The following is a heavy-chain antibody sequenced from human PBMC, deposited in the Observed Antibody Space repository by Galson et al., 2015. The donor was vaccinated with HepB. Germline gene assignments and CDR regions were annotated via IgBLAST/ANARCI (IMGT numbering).Heavy chain of an antibody. CDR1: GFSFSRFI. Sequence: SLRLSCAASGFSFSRFIMNWVRQAPGKGLEWVTSISESSSYIYYADSMKGRFTISRDNARNALYLQMNSLRAEDTALYYCARDGGYCASGVCYKGLDYWGQGTLFTVSS. CDR3: ARDGGYCASGVCYKGLDY. CDR2: ISESSSYI. D-gene: IGHD2-8*01. V-gene: IGHV3-21*01. J-gene: IGHJ4*02.